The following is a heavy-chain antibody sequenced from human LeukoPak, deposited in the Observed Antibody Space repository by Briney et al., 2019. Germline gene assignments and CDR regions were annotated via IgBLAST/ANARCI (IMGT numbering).Heavy chain of an antibody. CDR3: ARGEGGILATPEDY. CDR1: GFTVSNSY. CDR2: IYSDGST. J-gene: IGHJ4*02. Sequence: GGSLRLSCEVSGFTVSNSYMSWVRQAPGKGPEWVSVIYSDGSTFYAGSVKGRFTISRDNYRNTLYLQMNSLRAEDTAVYYCARGEGGILATPEDYWGQGTLVTVSS. D-gene: IGHD1-14*01. V-gene: IGHV3-53*01.